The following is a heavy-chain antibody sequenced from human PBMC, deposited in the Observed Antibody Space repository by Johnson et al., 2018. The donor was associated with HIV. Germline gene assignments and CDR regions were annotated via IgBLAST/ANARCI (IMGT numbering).Heavy chain of an antibody. CDR3: VRDAGPEGFHPWGAFDI. D-gene: IGHD7-27*01. V-gene: IGHV3-30*02. CDR2: IRYDGSNK. CDR1: GFAFHAYG. J-gene: IGHJ3*02. Sequence: QVLLLESGGGVVQPGGSLTLSCAASGFAFHAYGMHWVRQAPCKGLEWVTFIRYDGSNKYYADSVNGRFTISRENAKNSLYLQLNSLRAGDTAVYYCVRDAGPEGFHPWGAFDIWGQGTMVTVSS.